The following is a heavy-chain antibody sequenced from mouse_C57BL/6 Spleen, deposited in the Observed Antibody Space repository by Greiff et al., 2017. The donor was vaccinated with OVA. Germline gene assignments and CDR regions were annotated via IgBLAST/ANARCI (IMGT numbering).Heavy chain of an antibody. CDR2: ISDGGSYT. CDR3: ARELTGKGYFDY. D-gene: IGHD4-1*01. Sequence: EVHLVESGGGLVKPGGSLKLSCAASGFTFSSYAMSWVRQTPEKRLEWVGTISDGGSYTYYPDNVKGRFTISRDNAKNNLYLQMSHLKSEDTAMYYCARELTGKGYFDYWGQGTTLTVSS. J-gene: IGHJ2*01. V-gene: IGHV5-4*01. CDR1: GFTFSSYA.